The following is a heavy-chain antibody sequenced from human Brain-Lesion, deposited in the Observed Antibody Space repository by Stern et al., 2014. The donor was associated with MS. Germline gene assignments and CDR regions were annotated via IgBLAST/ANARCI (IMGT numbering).Heavy chain of an antibody. CDR2: IGTAGDT. Sequence: EVQLLESGGGLVQPGGSLRLSCAASGFTFTTYGVPWVRQPTGKGLEWVSSIGTAGDTYYPGSVKGRFTISRDNAKNSLYLQMNSLRAGDTAVYYCARSLGSSSWYKGWYFDLWGRGTLVTVSS. CDR3: ARSLGSSSWYKGWYFDL. J-gene: IGHJ2*01. V-gene: IGHV3-13*01. D-gene: IGHD6-13*01. CDR1: GFTFTTYG.